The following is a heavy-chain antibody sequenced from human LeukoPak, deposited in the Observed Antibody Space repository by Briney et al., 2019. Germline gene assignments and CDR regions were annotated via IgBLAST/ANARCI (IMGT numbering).Heavy chain of an antibody. J-gene: IGHJ4*02. D-gene: IGHD1-20*01. CDR3: ARDSGITGTTGAIDY. CDR1: GYTFTDYY. V-gene: IGHV1-2*06. Sequence: GASVKVSCKASGYTFTDYYMHWVRQAPGQGLEWMGRINANSGGTNYAQQFQGRVTMTMDTYITTAYMELSRLRFDDTAVYYCARDSGITGTTGAIDYWGQGTLVTVSS. CDR2: INANSGGT.